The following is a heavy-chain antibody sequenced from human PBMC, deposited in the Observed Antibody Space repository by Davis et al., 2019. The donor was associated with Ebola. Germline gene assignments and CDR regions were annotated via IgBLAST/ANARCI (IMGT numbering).Heavy chain of an antibody. V-gene: IGHV3-21*01. CDR2: ISSSSYYK. Sequence: GGSLRLSCAASGFTFSSYSMNWVRRAPGKGLEWVSSISSSSYYKYYADSLKGRFTISRDNARNSLYLQMNSLSAEDTAVYHCARGGYYDSSGYSHDAFDIWGQGTMVTVSS. J-gene: IGHJ3*02. CDR3: ARGGYYDSSGYSHDAFDI. D-gene: IGHD3-22*01. CDR1: GFTFSSYS.